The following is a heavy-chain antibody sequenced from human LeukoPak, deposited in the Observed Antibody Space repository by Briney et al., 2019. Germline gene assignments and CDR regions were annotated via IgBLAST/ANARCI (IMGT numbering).Heavy chain of an antibody. D-gene: IGHD3-22*01. V-gene: IGHV3-74*01. CDR3: ARDRGGEYYYDSSGYLPDAFDI. Sequence: GGSLRLSCAASGFTFTNYWMHWVRQAPGKGLVWVSRIDIDGTGTSYADSVKGRFTISRDNAKNTVSLQMNSLRAEDTAVYYCARDRGGEYYYDSSGYLPDAFDIWGQGTMVTVSS. CDR1: GFTFTNYW. J-gene: IGHJ3*02. CDR2: IDIDGTGT.